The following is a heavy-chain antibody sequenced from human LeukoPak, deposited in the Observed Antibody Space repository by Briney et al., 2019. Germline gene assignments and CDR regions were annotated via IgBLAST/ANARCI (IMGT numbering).Heavy chain of an antibody. CDR3: ARDLALATTFDY. V-gene: IGHV1-2*02. Sequence: WASVKVSCKASGYTFTGYYMHWVRQAPGQGLEWMGWINPNSGGTNYAQKFQGRVTMTRDTSISTAYMELSRLRSDDTAVYYCARDLALATTFDYWGQGTLVTVSS. CDR2: INPNSGGT. J-gene: IGHJ4*02. CDR1: GYTFTGYY. D-gene: IGHD5-12*01.